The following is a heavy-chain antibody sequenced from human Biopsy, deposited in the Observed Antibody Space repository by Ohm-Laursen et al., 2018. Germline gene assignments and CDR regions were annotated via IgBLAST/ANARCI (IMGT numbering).Heavy chain of an antibody. J-gene: IGHJ4*02. CDR3: ARDFNYDGGGSFNFDY. CDR1: GYTFTNYN. V-gene: IGHV1-8*01. D-gene: IGHD3-22*01. Sequence: SVKVSCKASGYTFTNYNVNWVRQATGQGLEWMGWMNPNSGNTGYAQKFQGRVTMTRNTSISTAYMELSSLTSVDTAVYYCARDFNYDGGGSFNFDYWGQGTLVTVSS. CDR2: MNPNSGNT.